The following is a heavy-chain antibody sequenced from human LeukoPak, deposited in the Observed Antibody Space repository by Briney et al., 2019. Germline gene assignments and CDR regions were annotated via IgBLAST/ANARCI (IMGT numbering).Heavy chain of an antibody. Sequence: SQTLSLTCTVSGGSISSGGYYWSWIRQHPGKGLEWIGYIYYSGSTYYNPSLKSRVTISVDTSKNQFSLKLSSVTAADTAVYYCARGGPTTPNNPNWFDPWGQGTLVTVSS. CDR2: IYYSGST. CDR1: GGSISSGGYY. D-gene: IGHD1/OR15-1a*01. V-gene: IGHV4-31*03. CDR3: ARGGPTTPNNPNWFDP. J-gene: IGHJ5*02.